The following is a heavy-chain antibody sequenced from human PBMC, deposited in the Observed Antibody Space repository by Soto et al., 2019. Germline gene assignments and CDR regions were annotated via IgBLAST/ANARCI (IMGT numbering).Heavy chain of an antibody. D-gene: IGHD5-12*01. Sequence: SVKVSCKASGGTFSSYAISWVRQAPGQGLEWMGGIIPIFGTANYAQKFQGRVTITADESTSTAYMELSSLRSEDTAVYYCAREGGYDFGDYYYYGMDVWGQGTTVTVSS. V-gene: IGHV1-69*13. CDR1: GGTFSSYA. CDR2: IIPIFGTA. J-gene: IGHJ6*02. CDR3: AREGGYDFGDYYYYGMDV.